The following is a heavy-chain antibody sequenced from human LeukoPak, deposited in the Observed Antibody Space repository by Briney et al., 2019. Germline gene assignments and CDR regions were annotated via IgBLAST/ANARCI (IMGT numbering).Heavy chain of an antibody. Sequence: SETLSLTCAVYGGSFGGYYWRWIRQPPGMGLEWIGEISESGGTNYNPSLTSRVTISVDTSKNQFSLRLTSVTAADTAVYYCARGRGDYPPPYYYAMDVWGQGTAVTVSS. CDR2: ISESGGT. CDR3: ARGRGDYPPPYYYAMDV. CDR1: GGSFGGYY. D-gene: IGHD4-17*01. J-gene: IGHJ6*02. V-gene: IGHV4-34*01.